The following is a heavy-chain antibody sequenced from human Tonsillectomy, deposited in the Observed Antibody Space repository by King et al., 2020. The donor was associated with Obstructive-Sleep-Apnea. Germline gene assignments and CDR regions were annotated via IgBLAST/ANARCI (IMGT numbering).Heavy chain of an antibody. CDR3: ATAVKADTTDLGPAFDY. J-gene: IGHJ4*02. V-gene: IGHV3-53*04. D-gene: IGHD1-1*01. Sequence: DVQLVESGGGLVQPGGSLRLSCAASGFTVRINYMSWVRQAPGKGLEWVSLIDGGGYTAFADSVRGRFAISRHTSKNTVYLQMNSLRPEDTAVYYCATAVKADTTDLGPAFDYWGRGTLLTVSS. CDR1: GFTVRINY. CDR2: IDGGGYT.